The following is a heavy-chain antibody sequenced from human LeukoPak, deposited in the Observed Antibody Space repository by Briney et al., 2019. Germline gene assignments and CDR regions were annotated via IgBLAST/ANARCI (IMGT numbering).Heavy chain of an antibody. V-gene: IGHV5-51*01. CDR2: IHPPDSDT. D-gene: IGHD2-15*01. CDR1: GYSFTSYW. J-gene: IGHJ4*02. Sequence: GESLKISCKGSGYSFTSYWIGWVRQMPGKGLEWMGIIHPPDSDTRYSQSFQGQVTISADKSVRPAYLQWNSLKASDTAMSYCARWGGYCTGGSCFPLYYFDSWGQGTLVTVSS. CDR3: ARWGGYCTGGSCFPLYYFDS.